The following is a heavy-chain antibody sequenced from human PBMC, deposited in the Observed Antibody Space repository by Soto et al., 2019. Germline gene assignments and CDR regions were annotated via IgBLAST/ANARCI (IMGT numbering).Heavy chain of an antibody. CDR2: INAGNGDT. J-gene: IGHJ4*02. Sequence: ASVKVSCKASGYTFATYAIHWVRQAPGQRLEWMGWINAGNGDTGHSQKFQGRVTITRDTSASTAYMELSSLRSEDTAVYYCARDLGGWPDYWGQGTLVTVSS. D-gene: IGHD2-15*01. CDR3: ARDLGGWPDY. V-gene: IGHV1-3*01. CDR1: GYTFATYA.